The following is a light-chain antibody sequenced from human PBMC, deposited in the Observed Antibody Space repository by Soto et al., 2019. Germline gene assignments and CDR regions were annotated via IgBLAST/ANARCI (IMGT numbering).Light chain of an antibody. Sequence: EIVLTQSPGTLSLAPGERATLSCRASQSVSSRSLAWYQQKGCQAPRLLIYGASRRATGLPDRFSGSGSGTDFTLTISRLEPEDFAVYFCQQYSDLPMTFGQGTRLENK. J-gene: IGKJ5*01. CDR1: QSVSSRS. CDR3: QQYSDLPMT. V-gene: IGKV3-20*01. CDR2: GAS.